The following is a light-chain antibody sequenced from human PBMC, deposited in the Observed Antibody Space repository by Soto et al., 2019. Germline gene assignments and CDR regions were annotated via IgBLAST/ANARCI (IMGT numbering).Light chain of an antibody. J-gene: IGLJ1*01. CDR2: GNS. CDR1: SSNIGAGYD. CDR3: QSYDSSLSGYV. Sequence: QSVLTQPPSVSGAPGQRVTISCTGSSSNIGAGYDVHWYQQFPGTAPKLLIYGNSNRPSGVPDRFSGSKSGTSVSLAITGLQAEDEADYYCQSYDSSLSGYVFGTGTKATVL. V-gene: IGLV1-40*01.